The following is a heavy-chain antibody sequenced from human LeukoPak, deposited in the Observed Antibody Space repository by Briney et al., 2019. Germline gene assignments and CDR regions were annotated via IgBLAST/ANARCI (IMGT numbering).Heavy chain of an antibody. D-gene: IGHD6-13*01. CDR1: GGSFSGYY. CDR2: INHSGST. CDR3: ASFTRYSSSWHRRTYYFDY. V-gene: IGHV4-34*01. J-gene: IGHJ4*02. Sequence: SETLSLTCAVYGGSFSGYYWSWIRQTPGKGLEWIREINHSGSTNYNPSLKSRVTISVDTSKNQFSLKLSSVTAADTAVYYCASFTRYSSSWHRRTYYFDYWGQGTLVTVSS.